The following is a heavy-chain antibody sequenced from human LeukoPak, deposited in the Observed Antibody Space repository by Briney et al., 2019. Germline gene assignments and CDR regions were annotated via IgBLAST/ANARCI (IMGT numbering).Heavy chain of an antibody. V-gene: IGHV4-39*01. D-gene: IGHD6-19*01. CDR1: GGSISSSSYY. CDR2: IYYSGST. CDR3: ARLGSGQNWLDP. J-gene: IGHJ5*02. Sequence: SETLSLTCTVSGGSISSSSYYWGWIRQPPGKGLEWIGSIYYSGSTYYNPSLKSRVTISVDTSKNQFSLKLSSVTAADTAVYYCARLGSGQNWLDPWGQGTLVTVSS.